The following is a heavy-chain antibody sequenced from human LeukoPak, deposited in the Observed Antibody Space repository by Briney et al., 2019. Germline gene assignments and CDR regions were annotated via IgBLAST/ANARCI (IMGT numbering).Heavy chain of an antibody. D-gene: IGHD3-22*01. CDR2: IKQDGSEK. CDR3: ARRGRDYYDSSGYLDY. Sequence: GGSLRLSCAASGFTFSSYWMSWVRQAPGKGLEWVANIKQDGSEKYYVDSVKGRFTISRDNAKNSLYLQMNSLRGEDTAVYYCARRGRDYYDSSGYLDYWGQGTLVTVSS. J-gene: IGHJ4*02. V-gene: IGHV3-7*01. CDR1: GFTFSSYW.